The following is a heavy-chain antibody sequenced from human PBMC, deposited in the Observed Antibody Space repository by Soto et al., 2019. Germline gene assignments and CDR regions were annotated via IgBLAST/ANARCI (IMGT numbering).Heavy chain of an antibody. CDR3: XRDHGTGSFYPT. D-gene: IGHD3-10*01. J-gene: IGHJ5*02. CDR1: GASMSSGVYS. CDR2: MYDTGST. Sequence: QLQLQESGSGLVKPSQTLSLTCAVSGASMSSGVYSWSWIRQPPGKGLEWIGYMYDTGSTYYNPSLKPRVTISADMSKNHLSLNLTSVTXXXXXXXXXXRDHGTGSFYPTWGQGILVTVSS. V-gene: IGHV4-30-2*01.